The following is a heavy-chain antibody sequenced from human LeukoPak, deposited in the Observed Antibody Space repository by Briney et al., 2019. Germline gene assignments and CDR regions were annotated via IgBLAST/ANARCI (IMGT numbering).Heavy chain of an antibody. CDR1: GFTFSKAW. CDR2: VRPDGGAT. D-gene: IGHD5-18*01. J-gene: IGHJ3*02. Sequence: GGSLRLSCAASGFTFSKAWMSWVREAPGKGVEWVGRVRPDGGATDSAAPVKGRVSMSRDYSKNSLYLQMNSLKSEDTAVYFCVREGYAYGYHAFDMWGQGIMVTVS. V-gene: IGHV3-15*01. CDR3: VREGYAYGYHAFDM.